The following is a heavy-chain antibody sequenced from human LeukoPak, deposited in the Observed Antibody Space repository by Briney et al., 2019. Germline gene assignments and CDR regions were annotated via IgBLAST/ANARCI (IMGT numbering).Heavy chain of an antibody. J-gene: IGHJ4*02. CDR2: IIPILGTA. D-gene: IGHD1-26*01. Sequence: SVKVSCKASGGTFSSYAISWVRQAPGQGLEWMGRIIPILGTANYAQKFQGRVTITADESTSTAYMELSSLRSEDTAVYYCARVSGSHHAYYFDYWGQGTLVTVSS. CDR3: ARVSGSHHAYYFDY. CDR1: GGTFSSYA. V-gene: IGHV1-69*11.